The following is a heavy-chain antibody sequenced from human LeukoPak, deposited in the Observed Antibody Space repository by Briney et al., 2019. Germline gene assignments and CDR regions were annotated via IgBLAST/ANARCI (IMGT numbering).Heavy chain of an antibody. CDR3: ANGSYLDY. CDR1: GFTFSSYG. Sequence: GGSLRLSCAASGFTFSSYGMHWVRQAPGKGLEWVAVISYDGSNKYYADSVKGRFTISRDNSKNTPYLQMNSLRAEDTAVYYCANGSYLDYWGQGTLVTVSS. V-gene: IGHV3-30*18. D-gene: IGHD1-26*01. J-gene: IGHJ4*02. CDR2: ISYDGSNK.